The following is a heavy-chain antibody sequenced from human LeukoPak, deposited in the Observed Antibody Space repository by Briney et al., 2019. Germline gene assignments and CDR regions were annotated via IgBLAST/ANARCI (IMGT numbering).Heavy chain of an antibody. CDR2: VSTGSNYI. J-gene: IGHJ4*02. Sequence: PGGSLRLSCTASGFTFSSYSLNWVRQAPGKGLEWVSSVSTGSNYIYYADSVKGRFTISRDNDKNSLYLQMNSLRVEDTAVYYCARAQDVDIVATISLLDYWGQGTLVTVSS. CDR3: ARAQDVDIVATISLLDY. CDR1: GFTFSSYS. D-gene: IGHD5-12*01. V-gene: IGHV3-21*01.